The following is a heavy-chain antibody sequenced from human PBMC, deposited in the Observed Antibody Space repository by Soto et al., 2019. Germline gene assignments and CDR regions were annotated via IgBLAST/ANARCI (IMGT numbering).Heavy chain of an antibody. CDR2: IYYSGST. V-gene: IGHV4-31*03. J-gene: IGHJ6*02. CDR3: ARGGRRSPGMDV. Sequence: QVQLQESGPGLVKPSQTLSLTCTVSGGSISSGGYYWSWIRQHPGKGLEWIGYIYYSGSTYYNPSPKSRVTISVDTSKNQFSLKLSSVTAADTAVYFCARGGRRSPGMDVWGQGTTVTVSS. CDR1: GGSISSGGYY.